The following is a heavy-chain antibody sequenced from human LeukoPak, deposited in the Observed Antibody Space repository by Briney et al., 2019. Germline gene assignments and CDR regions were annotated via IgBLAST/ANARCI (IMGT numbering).Heavy chain of an antibody. V-gene: IGHV3-30-3*01. CDR2: ISFDGSNK. J-gene: IGHJ5*02. D-gene: IGHD4-17*01. Sequence: PGRSLRLSCAASGFTFSRNAMHWVRQAPGKGLEWVAIISFDGSNKYYADSVKGRFTISRDNSKNTLYLQMNSLRAEDTAVYYCARDSPAGYGDLWAWGQGTLVTVSS. CDR1: GFTFSRNA. CDR3: ARDSPAGYGDLWA.